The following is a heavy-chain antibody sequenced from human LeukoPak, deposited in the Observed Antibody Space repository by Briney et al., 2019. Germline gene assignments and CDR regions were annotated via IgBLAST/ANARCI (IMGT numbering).Heavy chain of an antibody. D-gene: IGHD4-17*01. V-gene: IGHV1-18*01. Sequence: ASVKVSCKASGYTFTSYGVSWGRQAPGEGLEWMGWISTYNGYTNNTQKLQGRVTMTTDTSTSTVYMELRSLRSDDTAVYYCASHKDYGDYYYFDYWGQGTLVTVSS. CDR2: ISTYNGYT. J-gene: IGHJ4*02. CDR1: GYTFTSYG. CDR3: ASHKDYGDYYYFDY.